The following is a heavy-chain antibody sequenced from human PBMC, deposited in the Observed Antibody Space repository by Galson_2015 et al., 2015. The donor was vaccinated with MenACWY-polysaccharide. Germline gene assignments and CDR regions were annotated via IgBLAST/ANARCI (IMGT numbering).Heavy chain of an antibody. J-gene: IGHJ4*02. V-gene: IGHV3-23*01. Sequence: SLRLSCAASGFTFSNYAMSWVRQAPGKGLEWVSTIGGSGSNTHYAGSVKGRFTISRDNSKNTLSLQMNSLRAEDTAVYYCARVRYSTGKYQFDYWGQGTLVAVSS. D-gene: IGHD2-2*01. CDR1: GFTFSNYA. CDR3: ARVRYSTGKYQFDY. CDR2: IGGSGSNT.